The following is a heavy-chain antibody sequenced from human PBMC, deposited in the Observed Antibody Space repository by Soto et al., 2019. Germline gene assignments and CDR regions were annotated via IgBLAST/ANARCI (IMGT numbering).Heavy chain of an antibody. V-gene: IGHV3-21*01. J-gene: IGHJ3*02. Sequence: EVQLVESGGDLVKPGGSLRLSCAASGFTFSSYSMNWVRQAPGKGLEWVSSISSSSSYIYYADSVKGRFTISRDNAKNSLYLQMNSLRAEDTAVYYCARDLGYYDSSGRRSAFDIWGQGTMVTVSS. CDR3: ARDLGYYDSSGRRSAFDI. CDR2: ISSSSSYI. CDR1: GFTFSSYS. D-gene: IGHD3-22*01.